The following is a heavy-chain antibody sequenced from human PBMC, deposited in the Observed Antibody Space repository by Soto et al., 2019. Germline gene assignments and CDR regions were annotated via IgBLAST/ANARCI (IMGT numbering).Heavy chain of an antibody. Sequence: PSETLSLTCAVYGGSFSCYYWSWIRQPPGKGLEWIGEINHSGSTNYNPSLKSRVTISVDTSKNQFSLKLSSVTAADTAVYYCARGIAVACTSHWFDPWGQGTLVTVSS. D-gene: IGHD6-19*01. J-gene: IGHJ5*02. V-gene: IGHV4-34*01. CDR1: GGSFSCYY. CDR3: ARGIAVACTSHWFDP. CDR2: INHSGST.